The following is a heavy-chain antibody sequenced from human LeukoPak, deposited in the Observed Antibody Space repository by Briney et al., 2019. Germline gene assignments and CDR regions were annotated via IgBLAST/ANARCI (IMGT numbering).Heavy chain of an antibody. CDR3: ARLIAVAGTPFLFDY. J-gene: IGHJ4*02. V-gene: IGHV4-59*08. CDR2: IHYSEST. Sequence: SETLSLTCTVSGGSISTYYWSWIPQPPGKGLEWIGYIHYSESTNYNASLKSRVTISVDTSKNVFTLKLRSVTAADTAVYYCARLIAVAGTPFLFDYWGQGTLVTVSS. D-gene: IGHD6-19*01. CDR1: GGSISTYY.